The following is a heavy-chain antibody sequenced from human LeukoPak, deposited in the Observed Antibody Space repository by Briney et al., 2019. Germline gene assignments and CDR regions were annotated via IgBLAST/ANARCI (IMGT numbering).Heavy chain of an antibody. V-gene: IGHV4-39*01. Sequence: SETLSLTCTVSGGSISSSSYYWGWIRQPPGKGLEWIGSIYYSGSTYYNPSLKSRVTISVDTSKNQFSLKLSSVTAADTAVYYCARGERPRILGGYCSSTSCYGFDPWGQGTLVTVSS. D-gene: IGHD2-2*01. CDR2: IYYSGST. CDR1: GGSISSSSYY. CDR3: ARGERPRILGGYCSSTSCYGFDP. J-gene: IGHJ5*02.